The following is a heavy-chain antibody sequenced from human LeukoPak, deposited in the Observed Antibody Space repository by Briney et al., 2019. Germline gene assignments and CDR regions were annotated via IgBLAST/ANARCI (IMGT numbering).Heavy chain of an antibody. CDR2: SYYSGST. J-gene: IGHJ6*02. D-gene: IGHD2-21*02. V-gene: IGHV4-39*01. CDR3: ARRWGVTGVYYYYYYGMDV. Sequence: SETLSLTCTVSGGSISSSSYYWGWIRQPPGKGLEWIGSSYYSGSTYYNPSLKSRVTISVDTSKNQFSLKLSSVTAADTAVYYCARRWGVTGVYYYYYYGMDVCGQGTTVTVSS. CDR1: GGSISSSSYY.